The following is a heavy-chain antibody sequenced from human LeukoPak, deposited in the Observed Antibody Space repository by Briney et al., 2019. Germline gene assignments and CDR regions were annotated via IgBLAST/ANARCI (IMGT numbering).Heavy chain of an antibody. D-gene: IGHD3-10*01. V-gene: IGHV5-10-1*01. Sequence: GESLRISCKGSGYSFTSYWISWVRQMPGKGLEWMGRIDPSDSYTNYSPSFQGHVTISADKSISTAYLQWSSLKASDTAMYYCARHTPGLWFGDNDASDIWGQGTMVTVSS. CDR1: GYSFTSYW. CDR3: ARHTPGLWFGDNDASDI. CDR2: IDPSDSYT. J-gene: IGHJ3*02.